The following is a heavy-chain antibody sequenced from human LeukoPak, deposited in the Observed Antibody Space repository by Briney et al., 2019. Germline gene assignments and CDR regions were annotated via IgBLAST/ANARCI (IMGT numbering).Heavy chain of an antibody. D-gene: IGHD3-10*01. CDR3: ARARGGFGANWFDP. CDR1: GGSSSGYY. Sequence: SETLSLTCAVYGGSSSGYYWSWIRQPPGKGLEWIGEINHSGSTNYNPSLKSRVTISVDTSKNQFSLKLSSVTAADTAVYYCARARGGFGANWFDPWGQGTLVTVSS. V-gene: IGHV4-34*01. J-gene: IGHJ5*02. CDR2: INHSGST.